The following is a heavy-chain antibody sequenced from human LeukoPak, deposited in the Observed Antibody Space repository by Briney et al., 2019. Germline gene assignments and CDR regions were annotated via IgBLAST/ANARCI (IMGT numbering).Heavy chain of an antibody. CDR2: IYYSGST. V-gene: IGHV4-59*08. Sequence: SETLSLTCTVSGGSISSYYWSWIRQPPGKGLEWIGYIYYSGSTNYNPSLKSRVTISVDTSKNLFSLKLSSVTAADTAVYYCARRKGYCSGGSCHGWFDPWGQGTLVTVSS. J-gene: IGHJ5*02. D-gene: IGHD2-15*01. CDR1: GGSISSYY. CDR3: ARRKGYCSGGSCHGWFDP.